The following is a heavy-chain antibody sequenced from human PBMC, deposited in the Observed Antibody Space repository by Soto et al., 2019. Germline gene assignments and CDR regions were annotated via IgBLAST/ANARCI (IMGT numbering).Heavy chain of an antibody. Sequence: GGSLRLSCAASGFTFSSYWMSWVRQAPGKGLGWVANIKKDGSEKYYVDSVKGRFTISRDNAKNSLYLQMNTGRAEDTAVYYYAKQMLVDTAMVTRWRYGMDVWGQVTTVTVSS. CDR2: IKKDGSEK. V-gene: IGHV3-7*03. CDR3: AKQMLVDTAMVTRWRYGMDV. CDR1: GFTFSSYW. J-gene: IGHJ6*02. D-gene: IGHD5-18*01.